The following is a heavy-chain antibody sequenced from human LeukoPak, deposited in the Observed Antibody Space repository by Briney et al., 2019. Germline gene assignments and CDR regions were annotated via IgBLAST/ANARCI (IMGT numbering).Heavy chain of an antibody. CDR3: ARVVVSIGGLYYYYMDV. CDR2: ISAYNGNP. CDR1: GYTSTSVG. J-gene: IGHJ6*03. Sequence: GPTAKPSCKPSGYTSTSVGISAVRQAPGQGLEWRGWISAYNGNPTYAQKLQGRVPMTTAPSTSRAYMEWRSLRSDDTAVYYCARVVVSIGGLYYYYMDVWGKGTTVTVSS. V-gene: IGHV1-18*01. D-gene: IGHD2-15*01.